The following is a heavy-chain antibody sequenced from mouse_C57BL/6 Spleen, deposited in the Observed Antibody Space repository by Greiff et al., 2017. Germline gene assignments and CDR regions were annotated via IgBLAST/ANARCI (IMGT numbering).Heavy chain of an antibody. J-gene: IGHJ3*01. Sequence: QVQLQQPGAELVMPGASVKLSCKASGYTFTSYWMHWVKQRPGQGLEWIGEIDPSDSYTNYTPKFKGKSTLTVDKSSTTAYMQRRSLTSEDSAVYYCARRGAYYSNYTWFAYWGQGTLVTVSA. D-gene: IGHD2-5*01. CDR2: IDPSDSYT. V-gene: IGHV1-69*01. CDR1: GYTFTSYW. CDR3: ARRGAYYSNYTWFAY.